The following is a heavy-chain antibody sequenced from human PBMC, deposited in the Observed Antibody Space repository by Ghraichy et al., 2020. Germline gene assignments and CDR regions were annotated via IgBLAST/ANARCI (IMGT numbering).Heavy chain of an antibody. CDR1: GGSFSGYY. Sequence: SETLSLTCAVYGGSFSGYYWSWIRQPPGKGLEWIGEINHSGSTNYNPSLKSRVTISVDTSKNQFSLKLSSVTAADTAVYYCARGGRTRGYSYGTYWGQGTLVTVSS. V-gene: IGHV4-34*01. CDR3: ARGGRTRGYSYGTY. CDR2: INHSGST. D-gene: IGHD5-18*01. J-gene: IGHJ4*02.